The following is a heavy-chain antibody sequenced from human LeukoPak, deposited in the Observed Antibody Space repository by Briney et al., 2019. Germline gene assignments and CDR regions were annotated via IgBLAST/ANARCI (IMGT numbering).Heavy chain of an antibody. D-gene: IGHD3-10*02. V-gene: IGHV4-38-2*02. CDR2: IYHSGST. J-gene: IGHJ5*02. CDR1: GYSISNDYH. Sequence: SETLSLTCTVSGYSISNDYHWGWIRQPPGKGLEWIGNIYHSGSTYYNPSLKSRVTISVDTSKNQFFLKVSSVTAADTAVYYCARAKFVTTLSWFDPWGQGTLVTVSS. CDR3: ARAKFVTTLSWFDP.